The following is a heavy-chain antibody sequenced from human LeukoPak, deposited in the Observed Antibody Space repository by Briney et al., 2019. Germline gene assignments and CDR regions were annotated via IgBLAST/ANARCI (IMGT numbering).Heavy chain of an antibody. V-gene: IGHV4-34*01. CDR1: GGSFSGYY. Sequence: SETLSLTCAVYGGSFSGYYWSWIRQPPGKGLEWIGEISHSGSTNYNPSLKSRVTISVDTSKNQFSLKLSSVTAADTAVYYCARGASTVVSPPFDYWGQGTLVTVSS. D-gene: IGHD4-23*01. CDR2: ISHSGST. CDR3: ARGASTVVSPPFDY. J-gene: IGHJ4*02.